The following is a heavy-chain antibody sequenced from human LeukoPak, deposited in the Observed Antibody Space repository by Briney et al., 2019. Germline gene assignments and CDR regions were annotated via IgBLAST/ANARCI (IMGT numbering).Heavy chain of an antibody. Sequence: GGSLRLSCAASGFTFSSYAMSWVRQAPGKGLEWVSAISGSGGSTCYADSVKGRFTISRDNSKNTLYLQMNSLRAEDTAVYYCAKAGPTTPKIVIKDRVDAFDIWGQGTMVTVSS. V-gene: IGHV3-23*01. CDR3: AKAGPTTPKIVIKDRVDAFDI. CDR2: ISGSGGST. J-gene: IGHJ3*02. CDR1: GFTFSSYA. D-gene: IGHD3-16*02.